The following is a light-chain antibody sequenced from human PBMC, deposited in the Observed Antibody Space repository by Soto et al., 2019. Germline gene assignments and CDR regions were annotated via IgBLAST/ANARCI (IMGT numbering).Light chain of an antibody. CDR1: QGVARY. Sequence: DIQLTQSPLFLSASVGDRVTITCRASQGVARYFAWYQQKAGKAPKLLIHAASTLQSGVSSRFSGSGSGTEFTLTISSLQPEDFATYYCQQLNSYPLTFGGGTKVDIK. J-gene: IGKJ4*01. CDR3: QQLNSYPLT. V-gene: IGKV1-9*01. CDR2: AAS.